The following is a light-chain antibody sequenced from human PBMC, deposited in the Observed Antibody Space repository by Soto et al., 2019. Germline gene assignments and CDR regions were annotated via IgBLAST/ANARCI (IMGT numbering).Light chain of an antibody. J-gene: IGKJ2*01. CDR2: GAS. V-gene: IGKV1-39*01. CDR1: QSISGF. Sequence: DIQMTQSPSSLSTSVGDRVTITCRAGQSISGFLNWYQHKPGKAPNLLIYGASTLQSGGPSRFSGRGSGTDFTLTISSLQPEDFATYYCQQTYSTPYTFGQGTKLESK. CDR3: QQTYSTPYT.